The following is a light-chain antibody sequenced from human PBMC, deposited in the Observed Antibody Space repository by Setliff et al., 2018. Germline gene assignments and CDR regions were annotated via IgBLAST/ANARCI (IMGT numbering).Light chain of an antibody. V-gene: IGLV2-14*01. CDR1: SSDVGAYSH. CDR3: MSYTTIRTYV. Sequence: QSALTQPASVSGSPGQSITISCAGTSSDVGAYSHVFWYQQYPGKAPKLMISEVSNRPSGVSYRFSGSKSGNTASLTISGLQAEDEADYYCMSYTTIRTYVFGTGTKVTVL. CDR2: EVS. J-gene: IGLJ1*01.